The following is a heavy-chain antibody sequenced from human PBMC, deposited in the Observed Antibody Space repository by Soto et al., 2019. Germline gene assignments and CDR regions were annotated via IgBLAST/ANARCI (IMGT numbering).Heavy chain of an antibody. D-gene: IGHD3-10*01. CDR3: ARDASVYGSGSYYADAFDI. CDR1: GGSISSGGFY. Sequence: TLSLNCTFSGGSISSGGFYWSWIRQHPGKGLEWIGYIYYSGSTYYNPSLKSRVTISVDTSKNQFSLKLSSVTAADTAVYYCARDASVYGSGSYYADAFDIWGQGTMVTVSS. CDR2: IYYSGST. V-gene: IGHV4-31*02. J-gene: IGHJ3*02.